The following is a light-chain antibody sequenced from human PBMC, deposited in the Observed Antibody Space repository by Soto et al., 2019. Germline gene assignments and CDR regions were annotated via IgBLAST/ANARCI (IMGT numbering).Light chain of an antibody. CDR2: GAS. Sequence: EIVLTQSPGTLSLSPGERATLSCRASQSVSSNYLAWYQQKPGQAPRLLIYGASIRATGIPDRFSGSGSGTDFTLTISRLEPEDVAVYYCQQYGGSPQTFGQGTKLEIK. CDR1: QSVSSNY. CDR3: QQYGGSPQT. V-gene: IGKV3-20*01. J-gene: IGKJ2*01.